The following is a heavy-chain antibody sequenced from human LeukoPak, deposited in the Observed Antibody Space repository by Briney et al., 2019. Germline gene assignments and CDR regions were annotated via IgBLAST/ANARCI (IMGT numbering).Heavy chain of an antibody. CDR2: IYYSGST. D-gene: IGHD1-26*01. J-gene: IGHJ4*02. CDR1: GGPISSYY. Sequence: PSETLSLTCTVSGGPISSYYWSWIRQPPGKGLEWIGYIYYSGSTNYNPSLKSRVTISVDTSKNQFSLKLSSVTAADTAVYYCARGSTERAFDYWGQGTLVTVSS. V-gene: IGHV4-59*08. CDR3: ARGSTERAFDY.